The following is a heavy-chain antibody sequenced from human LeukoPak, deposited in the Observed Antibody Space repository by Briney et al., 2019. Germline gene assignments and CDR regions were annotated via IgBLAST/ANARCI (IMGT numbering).Heavy chain of an antibody. J-gene: IGHJ3*02. CDR2: ISSSSGPI. CDR3: ARQEPGFDI. D-gene: IGHD1-14*01. V-gene: IGHV3-48*01. CDR1: GFTFSTYI. Sequence: PGGSLRLSCAASGFTFSTYIMNWVRQAPGKGLEWVSYISSSSGPIYYAASVKGRFTISRDNAKNSLYPQMNSLRAEDTGVYYCARQEPGFDIWGQGTMVNVSS.